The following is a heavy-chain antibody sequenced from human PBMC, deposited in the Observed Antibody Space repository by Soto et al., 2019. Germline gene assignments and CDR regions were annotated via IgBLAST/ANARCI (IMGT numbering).Heavy chain of an antibody. CDR2: ISAYNGNT. CDR3: AIVAGTDWYFDL. D-gene: IGHD6-13*01. J-gene: IGHJ2*01. CDR1: GYTFTSYG. V-gene: IGHV1-18*04. Sequence: QVQLVQSGAELKKPGASVKVSCKDSGYTFTSYGISWVRQAHGQGLEWMGWISAYNGNTNYAQKLQVRVTMTTDTSTSTAYRELRSLRSDDTAVYYCAIVAGTDWYFDLWVRGNLVTVSS.